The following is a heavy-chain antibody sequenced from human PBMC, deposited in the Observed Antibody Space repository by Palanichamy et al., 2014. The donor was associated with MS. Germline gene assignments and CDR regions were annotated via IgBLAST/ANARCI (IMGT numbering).Heavy chain of an antibody. D-gene: IGHD1-1*01. J-gene: IGHJ4*02. CDR3: AREISRGTNDRYFDY. V-gene: IGHV3-74*01. CDR1: GFTFSSYW. Sequence: EVQLVESGGGLVQPGGSLRLSCATSGFTFSSYWMHWVRQGSRKGPVWVSRINSDESSTNYADSVKGRFTISRDHAKNTLYLQMNSLRVEDKAVYYCAREISRGTNDRYFDYWGQGTLVTVSS. CDR2: INSDESST.